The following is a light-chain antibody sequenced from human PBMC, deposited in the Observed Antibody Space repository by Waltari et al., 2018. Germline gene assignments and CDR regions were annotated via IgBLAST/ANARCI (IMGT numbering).Light chain of an antibody. CDR1: QRVRGS. CDR3: QHYVRLPAT. CDR2: GAS. V-gene: IGKV3-20*01. J-gene: IGKJ1*01. Sequence: EIVLTQSPGTLSLSPGERATLSCRASQRVRGSLAWYQQKAGQAPRLLIYGASSRATGIPYRCSGSGSRTDFSLTISRLEPEDFAVYYCQHYVRLPATFGQGTKVEIK.